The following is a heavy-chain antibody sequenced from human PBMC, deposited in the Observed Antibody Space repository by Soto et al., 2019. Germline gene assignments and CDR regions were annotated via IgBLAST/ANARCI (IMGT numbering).Heavy chain of an antibody. V-gene: IGHV4-4*02. D-gene: IGHD3-3*01. CDR3: ATYSDFWSGYYDPYYFDY. CDR1: GGSISSSNW. Sequence: QVQLQESGPGLVKPSGTLSLTCAVSGGSISSSNWWSWLRQPPGKGLEWIGEIYHSGSTNYNPSLRCRVTMSVVKPKEQFSVKLSSVTAADTAVYYCATYSDFWSGYYDPYYFDYWGQRTLVTVSS. CDR2: IYHSGST. J-gene: IGHJ4*02.